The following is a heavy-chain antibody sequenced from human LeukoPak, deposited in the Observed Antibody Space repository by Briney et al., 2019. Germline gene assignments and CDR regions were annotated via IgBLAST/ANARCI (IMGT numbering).Heavy chain of an antibody. J-gene: IGHJ4*02. V-gene: IGHV4-59*01. CDR1: GGSISSYY. CDR2: IYYTGTT. D-gene: IGHD2-15*01. Sequence: SETLSLTCAVSGGSISSYYWSWIRQPPGKGLEWIGYIYYTGTTNYNPSLKSRVTISVDTSKNQFSLKLSSVTAADTAVYYCARGGWRLDYWGQGTLVTVSS. CDR3: ARGGWRLDY.